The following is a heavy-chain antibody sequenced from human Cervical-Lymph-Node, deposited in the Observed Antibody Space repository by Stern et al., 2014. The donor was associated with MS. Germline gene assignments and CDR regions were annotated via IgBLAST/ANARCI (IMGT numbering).Heavy chain of an antibody. V-gene: IGHV4-31*02. D-gene: IGHD6-6*01. J-gene: IGHJ6*02. CDR1: GDAMSSRSYY. CDR3: AREMYSSSYYGLDV. CDR2: IYYGDST. Sequence: QVQLQESGPGLVRPSETLSLTCTVSGDAMSSRSYYWTWIRQHPEKGLEWIGYIYYGDSTSYNPSLRGRATISVDTSQNQFFLMLTSVTAADTAVYYCAREMYSSSYYGLDVWGQGATVTVSS.